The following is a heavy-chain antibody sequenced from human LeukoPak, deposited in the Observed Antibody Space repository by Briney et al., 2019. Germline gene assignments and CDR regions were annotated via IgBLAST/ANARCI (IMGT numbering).Heavy chain of an antibody. V-gene: IGHV4-39*01. CDR1: AASISSSSHH. D-gene: IGHD4/OR15-4a*01. CDR3: VRHDGRGGATMGAFDS. Sequence: PSETLSLTFTLSAASISSSSHHWGCIRQSPGKGLEWIGSIYYGQTIYYNPSLNSRVTISVVTSKDQFTLQLNSVTAADTAVYYCVRHDGRGGATMGAFDSWGQGSLVTVSS. J-gene: IGHJ5*01. CDR2: IYYGQTI.